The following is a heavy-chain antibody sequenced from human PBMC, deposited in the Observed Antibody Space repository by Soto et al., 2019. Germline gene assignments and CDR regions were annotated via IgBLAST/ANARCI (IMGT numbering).Heavy chain of an antibody. CDR1: GFTFGSYA. J-gene: IGHJ4*02. CDR3: ARHHCSSPSCVKYFEY. Sequence: GGSLRLSCAASGFTFGSYAMSWVRQAPGKGLEWVSAISGSGSTTYYADSVKGRFAISRDSSKSTLYLQMNSLRADDTAIYYCARHHCSSPSCVKYFEYWGQGTLVTVSS. V-gene: IGHV3-23*01. CDR2: ISGSGSTT. D-gene: IGHD2-2*01.